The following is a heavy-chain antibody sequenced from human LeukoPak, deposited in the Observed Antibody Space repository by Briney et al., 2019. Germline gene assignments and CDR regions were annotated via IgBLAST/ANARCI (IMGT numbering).Heavy chain of an antibody. D-gene: IGHD5-12*01. CDR2: IDHSGNT. Sequence: PSETLSLTCNVSGGSIGSRSFYWGWIRQPPGQGLVFIGSIDHSGNTNYNSSLKSRATISADTSRNQFPLKLRSVTAADTAVYYCARRTSGGYSGYIDRWGQGTLVSVSS. J-gene: IGHJ5*02. CDR3: ARRTSGGYSGYIDR. CDR1: GGSIGSRSFY. V-gene: IGHV4-39*01.